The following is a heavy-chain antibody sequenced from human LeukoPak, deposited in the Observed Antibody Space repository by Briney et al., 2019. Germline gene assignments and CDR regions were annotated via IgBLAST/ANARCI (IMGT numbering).Heavy chain of an antibody. J-gene: IGHJ5*02. V-gene: IGHV4-31*03. D-gene: IGHD2-21*02. Sequence: SETLSLTCTVSGGSISSGGYYWSWIRQHPGKGLEWIGYIYYSGSTYYNPSLKSRVTISVDTSKNQFSLKLSSVTAADTAVYYCARAAPGHIVVVTASVAGWFDPWGQGTLVTVSS. CDR1: GGSISSGGYY. CDR3: ARAAPGHIVVVTASVAGWFDP. CDR2: IYYSGST.